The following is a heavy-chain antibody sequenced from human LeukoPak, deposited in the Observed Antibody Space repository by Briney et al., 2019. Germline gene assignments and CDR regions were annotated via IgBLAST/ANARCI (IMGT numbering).Heavy chain of an antibody. CDR3: AKEAGSSGRCGWLDP. Sequence: GGSLRLSCVASGFTFSSSPMHWARQAPGEGVEWVAVISVDGATGTYADSVKGRFTIARDNSKNTLYLQLNSLKSEDTAMYYCAKEAGSSGRCGWLDPWGQGTLVTVSS. CDR2: ISVDGATG. D-gene: IGHD6-19*01. J-gene: IGHJ5*02. V-gene: IGHV3-30*18. CDR1: GFTFSSSP.